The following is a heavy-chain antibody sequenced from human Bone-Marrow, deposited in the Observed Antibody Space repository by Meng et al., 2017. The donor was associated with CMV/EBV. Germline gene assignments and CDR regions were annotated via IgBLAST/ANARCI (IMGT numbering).Heavy chain of an antibody. D-gene: IGHD6-19*01. Sequence: GGSLRLSCAASGFTFDDYAMHWVRQAPGKGLEWVSLISWDGGSTYYADSVKGRFTISRDNSKNSLYLQMNSLRAEDTALYYCARDIRAESSGWYSLFYYYGMDVWGQGTTVTVSS. V-gene: IGHV3-43D*03. CDR2: ISWDGGST. J-gene: IGHJ6*02. CDR1: GFTFDDYA. CDR3: ARDIRAESSGWYSLFYYYGMDV.